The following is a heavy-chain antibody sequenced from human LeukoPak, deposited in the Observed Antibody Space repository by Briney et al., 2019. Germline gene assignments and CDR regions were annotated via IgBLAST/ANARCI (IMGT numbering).Heavy chain of an antibody. V-gene: IGHV3-23*01. D-gene: IGHD7-27*01. CDR3: AKDVGLWVSGHWGDS. Sequence: GGSLRLSCAASGFTFRSYTMSWVRQAPGKGLEWVSTITTSDGNTYYADSVKGRFTVSRDNSKNTLFLQMNSLRAEDTTVYYWAKDVGLWVSGHWGDSWGRGTLVTVSS. CDR1: GFTFRSYT. J-gene: IGHJ4*02. CDR2: ITTSDGNT.